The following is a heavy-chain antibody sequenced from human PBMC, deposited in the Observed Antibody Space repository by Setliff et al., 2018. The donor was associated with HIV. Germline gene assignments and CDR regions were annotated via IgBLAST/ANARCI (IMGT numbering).Heavy chain of an antibody. CDR2: IYSTGGI. CDR1: GGSISSYY. Sequence: SETLSLTCTVSGGSISSYYWGWNRQPAGKGLEWIGRIYSTGGINYNPSLRSGVTMSVDRSKNSFSLEVTSVTAADTAIYYCARDFGTFHAFDMWGQGTVVTVSS. CDR3: ARDFGTFHAFDM. D-gene: IGHD3-10*01. V-gene: IGHV4-4*07. J-gene: IGHJ3*02.